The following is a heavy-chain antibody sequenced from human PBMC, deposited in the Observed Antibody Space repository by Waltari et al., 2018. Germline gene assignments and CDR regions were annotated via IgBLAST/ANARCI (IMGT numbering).Heavy chain of an antibody. V-gene: IGHV4-38-2*01. J-gene: IGHJ5*02. Sequence: QVQLQESGPGLVKPSETLSLTCAVSGYSISSGYYWGWIRQPPGKGLEWIGSIYHGGSTYYNPSLKSRVTISVDTSKNQFSLKLSSVTAADTAVYYCARAVAVAGTNWFDPWGQGTLVTVSS. CDR3: ARAVAVAGTNWFDP. CDR2: IYHGGST. CDR1: GYSISSGYY. D-gene: IGHD6-19*01.